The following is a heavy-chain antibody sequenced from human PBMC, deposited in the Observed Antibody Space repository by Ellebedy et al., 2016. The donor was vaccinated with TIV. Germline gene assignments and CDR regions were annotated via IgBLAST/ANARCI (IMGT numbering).Heavy chain of an antibody. J-gene: IGHJ6*02. CDR1: GFTFSSYA. CDR3: ARKSPYDMDV. CDR2: LSGGGGST. V-gene: IGHV3-23*01. Sequence: GESLKISCAASGFTFSSYAMSWVRQAPGQGLEWVSALSGGGGSTYYADSVKGRFTISRDNSKNTLYLQMESLRPEDTAIYYCARKSPYDMDVWGQGTTVTVSS.